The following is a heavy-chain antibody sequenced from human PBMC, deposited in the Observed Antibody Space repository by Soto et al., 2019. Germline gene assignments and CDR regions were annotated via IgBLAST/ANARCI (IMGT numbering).Heavy chain of an antibody. CDR1: GFTVSSNY. V-gene: IGHV3-66*01. CDR3: AAYDLGDCGGGGLMDY. J-gene: IGHJ4*02. D-gene: IGHD2-21*02. CDR2: IYSGDST. Sequence: EVQLVESGGGLVQPGGALRLSCAASGFTVSSNYMSWVRQAPGKGLEWVSFIYSGDSTYYADSVKGRFTISRDNTNNTLYLQMDSLRGEDTAVYYCAAYDLGDCGGGGLMDYWGQGPLVTVSS.